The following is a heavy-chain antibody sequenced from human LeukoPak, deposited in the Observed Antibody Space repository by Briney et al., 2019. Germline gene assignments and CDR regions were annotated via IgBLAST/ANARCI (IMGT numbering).Heavy chain of an antibody. CDR1: GGSISSY. Sequence: SETLSLTCSVSGGSISSYWNWIRQTPGKGLQWIGYTHYSGSTNYNPSLKSRVSISVDTSKNQSSLKLSSVTAADTALYYCARGNAYNWRFDFWGQGTLVTVSS. J-gene: IGHJ4*02. CDR3: ARGNAYNWRFDF. V-gene: IGHV4-59*01. CDR2: THYSGST. D-gene: IGHD1-1*01.